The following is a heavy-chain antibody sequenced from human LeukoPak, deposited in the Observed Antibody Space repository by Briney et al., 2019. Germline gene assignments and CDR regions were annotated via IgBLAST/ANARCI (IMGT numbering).Heavy chain of an antibody. CDR3: ARGHRRTAAGYDGFDL. V-gene: IGHV1-18*01. CDR1: GYTFTNYG. CDR2: ISTYNDNT. J-gene: IGHJ3*01. Sequence: ASVKVSCKASGYTFTNYGIIWVRQAPGQGLEWLGRISTYNDNTNYAQKLQGRVTMTTETSASTAYMEVRSLTSDDTAVYYCARGHRRTAAGYDGFDLWGQGTMVIVSS. D-gene: IGHD6-25*01.